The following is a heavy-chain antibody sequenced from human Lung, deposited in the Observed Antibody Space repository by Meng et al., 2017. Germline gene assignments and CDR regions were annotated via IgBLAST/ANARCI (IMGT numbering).Heavy chain of an antibody. J-gene: IGHJ4*02. D-gene: IGHD2-15*01. CDR3: ARDCCSEIGPIDY. CDR2: ISNNGDT. V-gene: IGHV3-23*01. CDR1: GFTFTNYG. Sequence: LFELGGVLVQPGDVLRLSCRTSGFTFTNYGMSCVRQAPGKGLEWVATISNNGDTHYADSMMGRFIISRDDSKNTLYLQVSSLRAEDTAVYYCARDCCSEIGPIDYWGQGTLVTVSS.